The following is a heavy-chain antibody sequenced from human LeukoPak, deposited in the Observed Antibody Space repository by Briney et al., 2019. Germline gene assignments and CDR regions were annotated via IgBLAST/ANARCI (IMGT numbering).Heavy chain of an antibody. J-gene: IGHJ4*02. Sequence: ASVKVSCKASGYTFTGYYMHWVRQAPGQGLECMGWINPNSGGTNYAQKFQGRVTMTRDTSISTAYMELSRLRSDDTAVDYCASGENIVATPSAYWGQGTLVTVSS. D-gene: IGHD5-12*01. CDR2: INPNSGGT. CDR1: GYTFTGYY. V-gene: IGHV1-2*02. CDR3: ASGENIVATPSAY.